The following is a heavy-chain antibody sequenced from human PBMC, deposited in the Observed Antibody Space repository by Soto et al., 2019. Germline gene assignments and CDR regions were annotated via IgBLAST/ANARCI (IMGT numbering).Heavy chain of an antibody. V-gene: IGHV3-33*01. J-gene: IGHJ6*03. CDR1: GFTFSSYG. D-gene: IGHD3-16*01. Sequence: QVQLVESGGGVVQPGRSLRLSCAASGFTFSSYGMHWVRQAPGKGLEWVAVIWYDGSNKYYADSVKGRFTISRDNSKNTLYLQMNSLRAEDTALYYCARDGGSSTFSYLDLLGKGTTVTVSS. CDR3: ARDGGSSTFSYLDL. CDR2: IWYDGSNK.